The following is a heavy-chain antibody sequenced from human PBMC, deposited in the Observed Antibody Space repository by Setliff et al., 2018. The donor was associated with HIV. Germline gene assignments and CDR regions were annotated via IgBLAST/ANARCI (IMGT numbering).Heavy chain of an antibody. D-gene: IGHD1-7*01. CDR3: AKAGDYANWDYDAFDI. J-gene: IGHJ3*02. Sequence: PGESLKISCAASGFTFSAHGMHWVRQAPGKGLEWVAFINYDVSYEYYADSVKGRVTISRDNSKNTVDLQMNSLRPEDTAVYYCAKAGDYANWDYDAFDIWGQGTLVTV. V-gene: IGHV3-30*02. CDR1: GFTFSAHG. CDR2: INYDVSYE.